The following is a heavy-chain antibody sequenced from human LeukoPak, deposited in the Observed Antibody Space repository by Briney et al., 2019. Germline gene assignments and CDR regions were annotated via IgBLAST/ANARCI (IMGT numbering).Heavy chain of an antibody. CDR2: ISYDGSNK. D-gene: IGHD2-15*01. CDR3: AREVVGQPLVRYYFDD. V-gene: IGHV3-30-3*01. CDR1: GFTFSSYA. Sequence: PGRSLRLSCAASGFTFSSYAMHWVRQAPGKGPEWVAVISYDGSNKYYADSVKGRFTISRDNSKNTLYLQMNSLRAEDTAVYYCAREVVGQPLVRYYFDDWGQGTLVTVSS. J-gene: IGHJ4*02.